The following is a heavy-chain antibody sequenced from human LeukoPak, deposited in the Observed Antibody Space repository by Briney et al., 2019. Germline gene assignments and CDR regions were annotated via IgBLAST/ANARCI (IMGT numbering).Heavy chain of an antibody. V-gene: IGHV3-48*03. CDR2: ISSSGSTT. J-gene: IGHJ4*02. CDR3: AGGDSSGYYPIDY. D-gene: IGHD3-22*01. CDR1: GFTFSSYE. Sequence: GGSLRLSCAASGFTFSSYEMNWVRQAPGKGLEWVSYISSSGSTTYYADSVKGRFTISRDNAKKSLYLQMNSLRAEDTAVYYCAGGDSSGYYPIDYWGQGTLVTVSS.